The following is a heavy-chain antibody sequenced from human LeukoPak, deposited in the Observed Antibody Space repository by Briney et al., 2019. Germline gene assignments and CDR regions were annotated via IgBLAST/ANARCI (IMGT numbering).Heavy chain of an antibody. D-gene: IGHD6-25*01. CDR1: GGTFSSYA. J-gene: IGHJ4*02. Sequence: ASVKVSCKASGGTFSSYAISWVRQAPGQGLEWMGRIIPILGIANYAQKFQGRVTITADKSTSTAYMELSRLTSDDTAVYYCARDAADLLAFDYWGQGTLVTVSS. V-gene: IGHV1-69*04. CDR3: ARDAADLLAFDY. CDR2: IIPILGIA.